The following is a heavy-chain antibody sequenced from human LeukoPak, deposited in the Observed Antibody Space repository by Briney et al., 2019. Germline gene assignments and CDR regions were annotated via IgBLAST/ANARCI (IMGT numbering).Heavy chain of an antibody. CDR2: INPNSGGT. CDR3: ARERGYCSSSSCYTSDAFDI. D-gene: IGHD2-2*02. V-gene: IGHV1-2*02. CDR1: GYTFTGYY. Sequence: ASVKVSCKASGYTFTGYYMHWVRQAPGHGLEWMGWINPNSGGTNYAQRFQGRVTMTRDTSISTAYMELSRLRSDDAAVYYCARERGYCSSSSCYTSDAFDIWGQGTMVTVSS. J-gene: IGHJ3*02.